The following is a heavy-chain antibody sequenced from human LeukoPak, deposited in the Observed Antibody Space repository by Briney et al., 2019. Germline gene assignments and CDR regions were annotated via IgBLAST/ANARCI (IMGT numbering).Heavy chain of an antibody. CDR2: IWYDGSNK. J-gene: IGHJ4*02. CDR3: ARDRVYCSGGSCAPYFGY. D-gene: IGHD2-15*01. Sequence: GGSLRLSCAASGFTFSSYGMHWARQAPGKGLEWVAVIWYDGSNKYYADSVKGRFTISRDNSKNTLYLQMNSLRAEDTAVYYCARDRVYCSGGSCAPYFGYWGQGTLVTVSS. V-gene: IGHV3-33*01. CDR1: GFTFSSYG.